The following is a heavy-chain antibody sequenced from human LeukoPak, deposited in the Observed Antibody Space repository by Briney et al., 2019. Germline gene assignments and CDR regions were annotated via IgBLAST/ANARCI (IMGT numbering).Heavy chain of an antibody. D-gene: IGHD1-26*01. J-gene: IGHJ4*02. CDR1: GFTFSNAW. CDR2: IKSKTDGGTT. V-gene: IGHV3-15*01. CDR3: TTAGVGAPSFDY. Sequence: PGGSLRLSCAASGFTFSNAWMSWVRQAPGKGLEWVGRIKSKTDGGTTDYAAPVKGRSTISRDDSKNTLYLQMNSLKTEDTAVYYCTTAGVGAPSFDYWGQGTLVTVSS.